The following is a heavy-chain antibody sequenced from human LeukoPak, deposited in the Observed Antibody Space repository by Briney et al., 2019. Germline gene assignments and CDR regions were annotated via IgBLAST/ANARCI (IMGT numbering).Heavy chain of an antibody. Sequence: GGSLSLSCAASGFAFSSYAMSWVRQAPGKGLEWVSGITVSGGPTYYADSVKGRFTISRDNSKNTLYLQMNNLRDEDTAVYYCAKDYGGSPLFDLWRQGTLHTVFS. V-gene: IGHV3-23*01. J-gene: IGHJ4*02. D-gene: IGHD1-26*01. CDR2: ITVSGGPT. CDR3: AKDYGGSPLFDL. CDR1: GFAFSSYA.